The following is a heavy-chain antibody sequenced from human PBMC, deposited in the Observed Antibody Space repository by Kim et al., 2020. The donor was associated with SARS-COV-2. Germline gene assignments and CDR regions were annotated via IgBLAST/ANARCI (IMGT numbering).Heavy chain of an antibody. Sequence: GESLKISCKGSGYSFTSYWISWVRQMPGKGLEWMGRIDPSDSYTNYSPSFQGHVTISADKSISTAYLQWSSLNSSDTAMYYCARFLEWPPDVWGQGTTVTVSS. CDR1: GYSFTSYW. CDR2: IDPSDSYT. D-gene: IGHD3-3*01. CDR3: ARFLEWPPDV. V-gene: IGHV5-10-1*01. J-gene: IGHJ6*02.